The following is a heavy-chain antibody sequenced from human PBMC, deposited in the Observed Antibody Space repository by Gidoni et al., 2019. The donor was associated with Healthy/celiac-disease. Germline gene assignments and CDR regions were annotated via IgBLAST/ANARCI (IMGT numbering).Heavy chain of an antibody. Sequence: QVPLQESGPGLVQPSQTLSLPCTFSGGSISSGGYYWSWIRQDPGTGLEWIGYIYYSGSTYYKPSLKSRVTISVDTSKNQFSLKLSSVTAADTAVYYCARGSSGSTYLDYWGQGTLVTVSS. CDR3: ARGSSGSTYLDY. J-gene: IGHJ4*02. CDR1: GGSISSGGYY. V-gene: IGHV4-31*03. CDR2: IYYSGST. D-gene: IGHD3-22*01.